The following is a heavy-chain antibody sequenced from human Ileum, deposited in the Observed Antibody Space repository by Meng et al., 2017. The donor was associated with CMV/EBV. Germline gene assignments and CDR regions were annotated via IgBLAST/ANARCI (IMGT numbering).Heavy chain of an antibody. CDR3: AKEGKSSGWAGTFDY. Sequence: SGFTFSNHVFDWVGQPPGKGVEWVGVISVDGSRKQYADYVKGRFTIYRDNSKNTLYLQMNSRTPEDTAVYYCAKEGKSSGWAGTFDYWGLGTLVTVSS. V-gene: IGHV3-30-3*02. D-gene: IGHD6-19*01. CDR2: ISVDGSRK. J-gene: IGHJ4*02. CDR1: GFTFSNHV.